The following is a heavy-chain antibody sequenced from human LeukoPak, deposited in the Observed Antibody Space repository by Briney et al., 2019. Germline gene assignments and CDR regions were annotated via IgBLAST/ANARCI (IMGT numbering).Heavy chain of an antibody. J-gene: IGHJ3*02. CDR2: IAYDGTQK. V-gene: IGHV3-30*18. D-gene: IGHD3-9*01. Sequence: GSLRLSCAASGFTFSSYGMHWVRQAPGKGLEWVALIAYDGTQKYYADSVKGRFTISRDNSKNTLYLEMDSLRTEDTAVYYCAKSQTGYSDSFDIWGQGTMVTVSP. CDR3: AKSQTGYSDSFDI. CDR1: GFTFSSYG.